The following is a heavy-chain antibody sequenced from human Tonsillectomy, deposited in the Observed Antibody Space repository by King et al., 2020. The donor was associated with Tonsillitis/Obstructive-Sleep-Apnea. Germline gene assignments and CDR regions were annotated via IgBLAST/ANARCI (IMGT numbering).Heavy chain of an antibody. J-gene: IGHJ4*02. V-gene: IGHV1-46*01. CDR3: ARAFEGVGANEHFDY. CDR2: INPDSGTT. Sequence: QLVQSGAEVKKPGASVKVSCKASGHTFTSNYMHWVRQAPGQGLEWMGIINPDSGTTRYAQKFQGRVTMTRDTSTTTVYMELSSLRSDDTAVYYRARAFEGVGANEHFDYWGQGTLVTVSS. D-gene: IGHD1-26*01. CDR1: GHTFTSNY.